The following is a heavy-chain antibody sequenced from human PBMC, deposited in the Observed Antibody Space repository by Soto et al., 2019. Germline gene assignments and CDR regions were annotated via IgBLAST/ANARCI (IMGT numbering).Heavy chain of an antibody. V-gene: IGHV4-59*01. CDR3: GMSQRWDDIRGYYYWGFEG. CDR1: GGSISPYY. J-gene: IGHJ4*02. D-gene: IGHD3-22*01. Sequence: PSETLSLTCTVSGGSISPYYWSWIRQPPGKGLEWIGFIYHNGRTNYNPSLESRVAISVDTPNNQFSLKLSSVTAADTAVYYCGMSQRWDDIRGYYYWGFEGWGEGTLVTVS. CDR2: IYHNGRT.